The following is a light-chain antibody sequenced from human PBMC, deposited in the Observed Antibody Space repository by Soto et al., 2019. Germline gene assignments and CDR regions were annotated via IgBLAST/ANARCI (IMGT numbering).Light chain of an antibody. CDR1: KSITANY. J-gene: IGKJ1*01. CDR2: GAS. Sequence: DIVLTQFPGTLSLSPGERATISCRTSKSITANYLAWYQQKPGQAPRLLIYGASNRASGIPDRFSGSGSGTEFTLTITRLEPEDFAVYYCQQYDSLPRTFGRGTKVEIK. V-gene: IGKV3-20*01. CDR3: QQYDSLPRT.